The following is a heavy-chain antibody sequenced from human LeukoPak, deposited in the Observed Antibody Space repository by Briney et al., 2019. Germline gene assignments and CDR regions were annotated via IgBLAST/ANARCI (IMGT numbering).Heavy chain of an antibody. D-gene: IGHD1-1*01. CDR2: IYYSGST. CDR1: GFTFSSYSMN. Sequence: GSLRLSCAASGFTFSSYSMNWVRQPPGKGLEWIGSIYYSGSTYYNPSLKSRVTISVDTSKNQFSLKLSSVTAADTAVYYCARHLLDYWYFDLWGRGTLVTVSS. V-gene: IGHV4-39*01. CDR3: ARHLLDYWYFDL. J-gene: IGHJ2*01.